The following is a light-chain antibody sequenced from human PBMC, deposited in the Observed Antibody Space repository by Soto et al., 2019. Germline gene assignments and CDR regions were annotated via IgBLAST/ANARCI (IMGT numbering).Light chain of an antibody. CDR3: QSYDSSLTV. CDR2: ANT. V-gene: IGLV1-40*01. Sequence: QSALTQPPSVSGAQGQRVTISCTGSSSNIGAGYDVHWYQQFPGRAPKLLIYANTNRPSGVPDRFSGSKSVTSASLAIAGLLAEDEADYYCQSYDSSLTVFGTGTKATVL. CDR1: SSNIGAGYD. J-gene: IGLJ1*01.